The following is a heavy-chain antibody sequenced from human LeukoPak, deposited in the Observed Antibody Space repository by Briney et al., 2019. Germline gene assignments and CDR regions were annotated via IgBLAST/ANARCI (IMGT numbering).Heavy chain of an antibody. Sequence: GGSLRLSCAASGFTFSSYAMSWVRQAPGKGLEWVSVIYSGGSTYYADSVKGRFTISRDNSKNTPYLQMNSLRAEDTAVYYCARGRAYFDYWGQGTLVTVSS. CDR2: IYSGGST. CDR3: ARGRAYFDY. V-gene: IGHV3-66*01. J-gene: IGHJ4*02. CDR1: GFTFSSYA.